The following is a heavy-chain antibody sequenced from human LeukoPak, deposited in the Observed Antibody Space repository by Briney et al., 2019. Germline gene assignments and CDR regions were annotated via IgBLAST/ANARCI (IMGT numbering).Heavy chain of an antibody. V-gene: IGHV4-34*01. Sequence: GSLRLSCAASGFTFSSYWMSWVRQPPGKGLEWIGEINHSGSTNYNPSLKSRVTISVDTSKNQFSLKLSSVTAADTAVYYCARGGTQWLLISYFDYWGQGTLVTVSS. CDR2: INHSGST. J-gene: IGHJ4*02. D-gene: IGHD6-19*01. CDR3: ARGGTQWLLISYFDY. CDR1: GFTFSSYW.